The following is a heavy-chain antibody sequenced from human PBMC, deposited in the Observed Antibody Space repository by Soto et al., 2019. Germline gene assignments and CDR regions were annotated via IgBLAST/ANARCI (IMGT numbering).Heavy chain of an antibody. J-gene: IGHJ6*03. CDR2: IQSGGTT. CDR1: GFNATSKY. CDR3: ARYGVLWDGGRGYGVRLAV. Sequence: GFNATSKYLSWVRQAPGKGLEWVSLIQSGGTTYYAASVKGRFTISRETSEYTLHLQMGSRRAEDTAVYYGARYGVLWDGGRGYGVRLAVWGKGTT. V-gene: IGHV3-66*01. D-gene: IGHD2-15*01.